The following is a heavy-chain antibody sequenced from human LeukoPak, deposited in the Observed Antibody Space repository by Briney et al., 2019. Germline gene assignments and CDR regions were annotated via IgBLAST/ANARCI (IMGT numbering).Heavy chain of an antibody. D-gene: IGHD4-23*01. Sequence: PSETLSLTCAVSGGSISSGCYSWSWIRHPPGKGLEWIGYIYYGGSTYYNPSLKSRVTISVDTSKHQFSLKLSSVTAADTAVYYCARDHGGNSYWGQGTLVTVSS. CDR2: IYYGGST. CDR1: GGSISSGCYS. J-gene: IGHJ4*02. V-gene: IGHV4-30-4*07. CDR3: ARDHGGNSY.